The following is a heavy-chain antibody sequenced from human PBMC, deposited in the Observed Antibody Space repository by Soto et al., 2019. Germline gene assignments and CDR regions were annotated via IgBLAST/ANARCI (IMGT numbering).Heavy chain of an antibody. CDR1: GFTFSSYA. J-gene: IGHJ4*02. Sequence: EVQLLESGGGFVQPGGSLRLSCAASGFTFSSYAMDWVRQAPGKGLEWVSGISGSGDSTYYADSVKGRFTISRDNSKNTLYLQMNSLRADATAVYYCAKEGLVRGVINYFDYWGQGTLVTVSS. V-gene: IGHV3-23*01. D-gene: IGHD3-10*01. CDR3: AKEGLVRGVINYFDY. CDR2: ISGSGDST.